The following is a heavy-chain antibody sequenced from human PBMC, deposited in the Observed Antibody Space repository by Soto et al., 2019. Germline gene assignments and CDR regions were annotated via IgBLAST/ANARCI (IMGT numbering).Heavy chain of an antibody. CDR3: ARSHTAMVLDY. J-gene: IGHJ4*02. CDR2: IYSGGST. D-gene: IGHD5-18*01. V-gene: IGHV3-53*01. CDR1: GFTVSSNY. Sequence: GGSLRLSCAASGFTVSSNYMGWVRQAPGKGLEWVSVIYSGGSTYYADSVKGRFTISRDNSKNTLYLQMNSLRAEDTAVYYCARSHTAMVLDYWGQGTLVTVSS.